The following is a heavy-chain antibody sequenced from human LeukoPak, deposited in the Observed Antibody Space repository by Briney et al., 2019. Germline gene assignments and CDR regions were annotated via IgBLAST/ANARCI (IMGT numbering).Heavy chain of an antibody. CDR2: ISYDGSNN. D-gene: IGHD6-19*01. CDR3: AKGSSSGWPYFFDN. Sequence: GGSLRLSCVASEFIFSSYAMHWGRQAPGKGLEWVAVISYDGSNNYYADAVKGRFTISRDNSKTTLYLEMNSLRADDTAVYYCAKGSSSGWPYFFDNWGQGTLVTVSS. J-gene: IGHJ4*02. V-gene: IGHV3-30-3*01. CDR1: EFIFSSYA.